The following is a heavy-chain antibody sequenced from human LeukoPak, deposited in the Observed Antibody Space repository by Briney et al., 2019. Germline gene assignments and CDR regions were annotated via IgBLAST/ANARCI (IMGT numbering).Heavy chain of an antibody. CDR1: GGSISSYY. Sequence: SETLSLTCTVSGGSISSYYWSWIRQPPGKGLEWIGYIYYSGSTNYNPSLKSRVTISVETSKNPFSLKLSSVTAADTAVYYCARSPRDYYDTGSNWFDPWGQGTLVTVSS. J-gene: IGHJ5*02. CDR2: IYYSGST. D-gene: IGHD3-22*01. V-gene: IGHV4-59*08. CDR3: ARSPRDYYDTGSNWFDP.